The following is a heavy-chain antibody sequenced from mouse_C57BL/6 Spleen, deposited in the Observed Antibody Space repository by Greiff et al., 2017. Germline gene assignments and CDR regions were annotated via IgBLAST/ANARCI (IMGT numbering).Heavy chain of an antibody. Sequence: VHLVESGPELVKPGASVKLSCKASGYTFTSYDINWVKQRPGQGLEWIGWIYPRDGSTKYNEKFKGKATLTVDTSSSTAYMELHSLTSEDSAVYFCARGDAMDYWGQGTSVTVSS. J-gene: IGHJ4*01. CDR3: ARGDAMDY. CDR1: GYTFTSYD. V-gene: IGHV1-85*01. CDR2: IYPRDGST.